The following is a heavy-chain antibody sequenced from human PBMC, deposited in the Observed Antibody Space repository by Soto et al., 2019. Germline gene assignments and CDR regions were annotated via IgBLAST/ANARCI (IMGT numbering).Heavy chain of an antibody. Sequence: PSETLSLTCAVSGYSISSGYYWGWIRHPPGKGLDWIGNICNSGSSYDNPSLKSRVTISVDTLKPTFSLKLSSVTAADTAVYYCARPSRSVGVPFAYWAQGTLVTVSS. J-gene: IGHJ4*02. D-gene: IGHD2-2*01. CDR3: ARPSRSVGVPFAY. CDR2: ICNSGSS. V-gene: IGHV4-38-2*01. CDR1: GYSISSGYY.